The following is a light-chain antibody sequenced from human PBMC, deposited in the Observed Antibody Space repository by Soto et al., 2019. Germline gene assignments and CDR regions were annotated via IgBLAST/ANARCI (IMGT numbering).Light chain of an antibody. CDR3: SSYAGNNIL. V-gene: IGLV2-8*01. CDR2: EVA. Sequence: HSVLTQPPSASGSPGQSVALSCTGTSSDVGGNNFVSWYQQHPGKAPKLIIYEVAKRPSGVPDRFSGSKSGNTASLTVSGLQAEDEAHYYCSSYAGNNILFGGGTKVTVL. J-gene: IGLJ2*01. CDR1: SSDVGGNNF.